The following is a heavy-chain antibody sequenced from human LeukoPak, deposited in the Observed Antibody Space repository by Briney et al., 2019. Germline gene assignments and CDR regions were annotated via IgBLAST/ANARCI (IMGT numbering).Heavy chain of an antibody. V-gene: IGHV3-7*01. D-gene: IGHD1-26*01. CDR3: ARGGGKDSGSYQGEFDY. CDR1: GFTFSSYW. Sequence: GGSLRLSCAASGFTFSSYWMSWVRQAPGKGLEWVANIKQDGSEKYYVASVQGRFTISRENAKNSLYLQMNSLRAEDTAVYYCARGGGKDSGSYQGEFDYWGQGTLVTVSS. J-gene: IGHJ4*02. CDR2: IKQDGSEK.